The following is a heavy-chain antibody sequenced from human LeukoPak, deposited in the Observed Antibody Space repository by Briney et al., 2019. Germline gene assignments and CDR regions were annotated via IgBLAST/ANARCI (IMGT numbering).Heavy chain of an antibody. V-gene: IGHV3-23*01. CDR2: ISGSGGST. CDR3: AKRFGSYSPAFDI. J-gene: IGHJ3*02. Sequence: GGSLRLSCAASGFTFSSYAMSWVRQAPGKGLEWVSAISGSGGSTYYAYSVKGRVTISRDKSKNTLYLQMNSLRAEDTAVYYCAKRFGSYSPAFDIWGQGTMVTVSS. D-gene: IGHD2-15*01. CDR1: GFTFSSYA.